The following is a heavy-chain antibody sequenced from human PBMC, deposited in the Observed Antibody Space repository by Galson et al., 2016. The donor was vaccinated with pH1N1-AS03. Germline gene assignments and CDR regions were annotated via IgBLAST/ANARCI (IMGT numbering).Heavy chain of an antibody. Sequence: SLRLSCAASGFTFSSYGLHWIRQAPGEGLEWVSGISASGGDTYYADSVKGRFTVSRDNSKHTLYLQMNSLRADDTAIYYCAKGGKGYCSSATCFSLSYYYYYYGMDVWGQGTTVTVSS. CDR2: ISASGGDT. CDR3: AKGGKGYCSSATCFSLSYYYYYYGMDV. CDR1: GFTFSSYG. J-gene: IGHJ6*02. D-gene: IGHD2-2*01. V-gene: IGHV3-23*01.